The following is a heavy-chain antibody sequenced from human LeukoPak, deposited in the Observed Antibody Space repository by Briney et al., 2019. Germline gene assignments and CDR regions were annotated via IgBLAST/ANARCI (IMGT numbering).Heavy chain of an antibody. Sequence: ASVKVSCKASGYTFTSYAMNWVRQAPGQGLEWMGWINTNTGNPTYAQGFTGRFVFSLDTSVSTAYLQISSLKAEDTAVYYCARVAAAADHNWFDPWGQGTLVTVSS. CDR2: INTNTGNP. J-gene: IGHJ5*02. CDR1: GYTFTSYA. V-gene: IGHV7-4-1*02. D-gene: IGHD6-13*01. CDR3: ARVAAAADHNWFDP.